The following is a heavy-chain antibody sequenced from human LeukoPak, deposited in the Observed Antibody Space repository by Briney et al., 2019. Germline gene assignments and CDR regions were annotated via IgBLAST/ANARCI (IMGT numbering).Heavy chain of an antibody. J-gene: IGHJ5*02. V-gene: IGHV4-34*01. D-gene: IGHD2-2*03. Sequence: SETLSLTCAVYGGSFSGYYWSWIRQPPGKGLEWIGEINHSGSTNYNPSLKSRVTISVDTSKNQFSLKLSSVTAADTAVYCCARGLDGDCSSTSCYNWFDPWGQGTLVTVSS. CDR1: GGSFSGYY. CDR3: ARGLDGDCSSTSCYNWFDP. CDR2: INHSGST.